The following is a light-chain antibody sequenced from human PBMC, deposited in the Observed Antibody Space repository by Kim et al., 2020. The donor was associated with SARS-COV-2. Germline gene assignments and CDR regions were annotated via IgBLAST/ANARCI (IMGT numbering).Light chain of an antibody. Sequence: EIVLTQSPATLSLSPGERATLSCRASQSIFNYLAWYRQKPGQAPRLLIKDASNRATGIPDRFSASGSGTDFTLTINTLEPEDFAVYYCQQRADWPLTFGGGTKVYIK. V-gene: IGKV3-11*01. CDR1: QSIFNY. J-gene: IGKJ4*01. CDR3: QQRADWPLT. CDR2: DAS.